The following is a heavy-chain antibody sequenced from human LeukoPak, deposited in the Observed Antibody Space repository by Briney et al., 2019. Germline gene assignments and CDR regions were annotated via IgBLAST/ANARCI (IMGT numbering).Heavy chain of an antibody. CDR2: IYYSGST. CDR3: ARGVGAIAY. D-gene: IGHD1-26*01. CDR1: GGSISSYY. V-gene: IGHV4-59*01. J-gene: IGHJ4*02. Sequence: ETLSLTCTVSGGSISSYYWSWIRQPPGKGLEWIGYIYYSGSTNYNPSLKSRVTISVDTSKNQFSLKLSSVTAADTAVYYCARGVGAIAYWGQGTLVTVSS.